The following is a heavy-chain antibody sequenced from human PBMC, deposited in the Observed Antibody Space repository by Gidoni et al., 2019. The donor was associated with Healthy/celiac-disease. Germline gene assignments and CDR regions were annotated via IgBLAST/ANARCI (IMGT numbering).Heavy chain of an antibody. CDR3: ARVRCSGGSCYSAPWYFDY. Sequence: EVQLVESGGGFVQPGGSLRLSCAASGFTFSSYWMHWVRQAPGKGLVGVSRINSDGSSTSYADSVKGRFTISRDNAKNTLYLQMNSLRAEDTAVYYCARVRCSGGSCYSAPWYFDYWGQGTLVTVSS. CDR2: INSDGSST. V-gene: IGHV3-74*01. J-gene: IGHJ4*02. CDR1: GFTFSSYW. D-gene: IGHD2-15*01.